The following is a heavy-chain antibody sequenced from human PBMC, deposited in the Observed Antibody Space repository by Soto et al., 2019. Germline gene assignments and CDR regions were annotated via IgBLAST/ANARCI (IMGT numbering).Heavy chain of an antibody. D-gene: IGHD2-2*01. V-gene: IGHV4-39*01. CDR2: IYYSGSP. Sequence: PSETLSLTCTVSGGSISSSSYYWGWIRQPPGKGLEWIGSIYYSGSPYYNPSLKSRVTISVDASKNQFSLKLSSVTAADTTVYYCARLLWKQLLLWYFDNWGQGTLITVTS. J-gene: IGHJ4*02. CDR1: GGSISSSSYY. CDR3: ARLLWKQLLLWYFDN.